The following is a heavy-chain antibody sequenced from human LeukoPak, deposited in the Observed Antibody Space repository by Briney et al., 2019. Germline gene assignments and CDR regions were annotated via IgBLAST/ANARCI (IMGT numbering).Heavy chain of an antibody. J-gene: IGHJ3*02. Sequence: SVKVSCKASGGTFSSYAISWVRQAPGQGLEWMGGIIPIFGTANYAQKFQGRVTITTDESTSTAYMELSSLRSEDTAVYYCASVDTAMATGAFDIWGQGTMVTVSS. CDR2: IIPIFGTA. V-gene: IGHV1-69*05. D-gene: IGHD5-18*01. CDR3: ASVDTAMATGAFDI. CDR1: GGTFSSYA.